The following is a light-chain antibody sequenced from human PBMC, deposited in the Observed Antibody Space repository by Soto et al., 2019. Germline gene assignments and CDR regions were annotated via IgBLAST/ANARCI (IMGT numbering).Light chain of an antibody. J-gene: IGKJ2*03. CDR2: DAS. V-gene: IGKV3-11*01. Sequence: EIVLTQSPAPLSLSPGERATLSCRASQSVTKYIAWYQQKPAQAPRLLIYDASNRAPGVPARFSGSGSGTDFTLTISILEPEDFAVYYCQQRSSWYSFGQGTKLEIK. CDR3: QQRSSWYS. CDR1: QSVTKY.